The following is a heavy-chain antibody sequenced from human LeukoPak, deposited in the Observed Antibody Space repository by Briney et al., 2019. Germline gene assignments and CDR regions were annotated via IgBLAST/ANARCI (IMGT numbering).Heavy chain of an antibody. Sequence: SETLSLTCTVSGGSISSSTYSWGWIRQPPGKGLEWIGSIYYGGSTYYNPSLKSRVTISVDTSKNQFSLKLSSVTAADTAVYYCARGYDFWSGPTYYGMDVWGQGTTVTVSS. CDR2: IYYGGST. CDR3: ARGYDFWSGPTYYGMDV. J-gene: IGHJ6*02. D-gene: IGHD3-3*01. CDR1: GGSISSSTYS. V-gene: IGHV4-39*07.